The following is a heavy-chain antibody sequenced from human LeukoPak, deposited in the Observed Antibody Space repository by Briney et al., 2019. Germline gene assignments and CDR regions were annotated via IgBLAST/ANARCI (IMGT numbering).Heavy chain of an antibody. Sequence: GGSLRLSCAASGFTFSSYGMHWVHQAPGKGLEWVAVISYDGSNKYYADSVKGRFTISRDNSKNTLYLQMNSLRAEDTAVYYCAKDQSWFGELLSYYFDYWGQGTLVTVSS. V-gene: IGHV3-30*18. J-gene: IGHJ4*02. CDR3: AKDQSWFGELLSYYFDY. D-gene: IGHD3-10*01. CDR1: GFTFSSYG. CDR2: ISYDGSNK.